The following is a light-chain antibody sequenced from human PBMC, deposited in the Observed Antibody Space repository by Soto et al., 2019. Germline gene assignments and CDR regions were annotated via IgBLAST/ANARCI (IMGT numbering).Light chain of an antibody. CDR1: QSVLYSSNNKNY. CDR3: QQYNNWPPRT. J-gene: IGKJ1*01. CDR2: WAS. Sequence: DIVMTQSPDSLAVSLGERATINCKSSQSVLYSSNNKNYLAWYQQKPGQPPKLLIYWASTRESGVPDRFSGSGSGTDFTLTISSLQAEDVAVYYCQQYNNWPPRTFGQGTKVDIK. V-gene: IGKV4-1*01.